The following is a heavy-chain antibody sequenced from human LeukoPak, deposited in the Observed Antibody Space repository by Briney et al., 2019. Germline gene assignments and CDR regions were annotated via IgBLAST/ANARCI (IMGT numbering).Heavy chain of an antibody. D-gene: IGHD1-26*01. CDR1: GYTFTGYY. CDR3: ARDRGGSEDFDY. CDR2: INPNSGGT. V-gene: IGHV1-2*02. J-gene: IGHJ4*02. Sequence: ASVKVSCKASGYTFTGYYMHWVRQAPGQGLEWMGWINPNSGGTNYAQKLQGRVTMTTDTSTSTAYMELRSLRSDDTAVYYCARDRGGSEDFDYWGQGTLVTVSS.